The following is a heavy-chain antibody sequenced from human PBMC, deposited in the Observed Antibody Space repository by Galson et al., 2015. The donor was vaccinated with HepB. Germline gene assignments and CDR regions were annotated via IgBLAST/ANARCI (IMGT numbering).Heavy chain of an antibody. D-gene: IGHD3-9*01. CDR3: ARGDILTGYSLCHFNY. V-gene: IGHV4-31*03. J-gene: IGHJ4*02. Sequence: TQSLTCTVSGGSISSGGYYWSWIRQHPGKGLEWIGYIYYSGSTYYNPSLKSRVTISVDTSKNQFSLKLSSVTAADTAVYYCARGDILTGYSLCHFNYWGQGTLVTVSS. CDR1: GGSISSGGYY. CDR2: IYYSGST.